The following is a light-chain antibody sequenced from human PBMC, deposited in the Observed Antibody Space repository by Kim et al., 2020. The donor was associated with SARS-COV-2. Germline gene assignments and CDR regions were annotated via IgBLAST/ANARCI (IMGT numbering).Light chain of an antibody. Sequence: QSVLTQPPSASGTPGQRVTISCSGSSSNIGRNTVNWYQQLPGTAPKLLIYNNNHRPSGVPDRFSDSKSGTSASLAISGLQSDDEADYYCAAWDDSLSGYVFGTGTKVTVL. J-gene: IGLJ1*01. V-gene: IGLV1-44*01. CDR2: NNN. CDR1: SSNIGRNT. CDR3: AAWDDSLSGYV.